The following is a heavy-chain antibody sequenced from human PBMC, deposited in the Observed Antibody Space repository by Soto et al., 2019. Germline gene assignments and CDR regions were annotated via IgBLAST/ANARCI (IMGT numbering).Heavy chain of an antibody. CDR2: IYYSGIT. Sequence: QLQLQESGPGLVKPSETLSLTCTVSGGSISSSSYYWGWIRQPPGKGLEWIGNIYYSGITYDNPSLKSRVTMSVDTSKNQFSLKLGSVTAADTAVYYCARQGSRGYDSDVRFDYWGQGTLVTVSS. CDR1: GGSISSSSYY. CDR3: ARQGSRGYDSDVRFDY. D-gene: IGHD2-2*01. V-gene: IGHV4-39*01. J-gene: IGHJ4*02.